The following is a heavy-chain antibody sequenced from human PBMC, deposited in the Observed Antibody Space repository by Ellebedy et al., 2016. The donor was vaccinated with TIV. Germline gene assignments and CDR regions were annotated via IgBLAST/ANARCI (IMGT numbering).Heavy chain of an antibody. CDR2: IKQDGSEI. Sequence: PGGSLRLSCAGSGFTFSFYWMSWARQAPGKGLEWVATIKQDGSEIHYVDSVKGRFTISRDNAKNSLYLQMNSLRVEDTALYYCARDAYPYAMDVWGQGTTVTVSS. D-gene: IGHD2-2*02. CDR1: GFTFSFYW. J-gene: IGHJ6*02. CDR3: ARDAYPYAMDV. V-gene: IGHV3-7*03.